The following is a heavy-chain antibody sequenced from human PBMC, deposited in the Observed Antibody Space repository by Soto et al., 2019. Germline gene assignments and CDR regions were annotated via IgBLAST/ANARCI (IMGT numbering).Heavy chain of an antibody. CDR2: MSHDGSDK. CDR3: TKRRNVLRFLEWSSGMEV. CDR1: GFTFSSYG. J-gene: IGHJ6*02. Sequence: QMRLEESGGGVVQPGRSLRLSCAASGFTFSSYGMHWVRQAPGRGLGWVAFMSHDGSDKYYGDSVKGRFAISRDNSRNTVYLQMNSLRAEDTAVYYCTKRRNVLRFLEWSSGMEVWGQGTTVIVSS. D-gene: IGHD3-3*01. V-gene: IGHV3-30*18.